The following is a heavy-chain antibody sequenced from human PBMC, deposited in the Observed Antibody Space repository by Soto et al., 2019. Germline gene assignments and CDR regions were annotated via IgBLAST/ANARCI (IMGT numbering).Heavy chain of an antibody. Sequence: SLRLSCAASGFTFSSYGMHWVRQAPGKGLEWVAVIWYDGSNKYYADSVKGRFTISRDNSKNTLYLQMNSLRAEDTAVYYCARDYEGATDFDYWGQGTLVTV. J-gene: IGHJ4*02. CDR3: ARDYEGATDFDY. CDR2: IWYDGSNK. CDR1: GFTFSSYG. V-gene: IGHV3-33*01. D-gene: IGHD1-26*01.